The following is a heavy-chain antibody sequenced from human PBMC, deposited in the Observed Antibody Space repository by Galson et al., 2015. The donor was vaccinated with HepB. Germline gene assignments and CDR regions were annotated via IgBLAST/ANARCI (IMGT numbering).Heavy chain of an antibody. CDR3: ATTLKRGEVLWFGELVDYYYGMDV. CDR1: GFTFSSYA. V-gene: IGHV3-23*01. CDR2: ISGSGGST. J-gene: IGHJ6*02. Sequence: SLRLSCAASGFTFSSYAMSWVRQAPGKGLEWVSAISGSGGSTYYADSVKGRFTISRDNSKNTLYLQMNSLRAEDTAVYYCATTLKRGEVLWFGELVDYYYGMDVWGQGTTVTVSS. D-gene: IGHD3-10*01.